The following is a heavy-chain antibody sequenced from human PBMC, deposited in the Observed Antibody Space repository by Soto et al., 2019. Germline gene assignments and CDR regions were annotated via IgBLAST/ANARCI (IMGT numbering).Heavy chain of an antibody. D-gene: IGHD3-16*01. Sequence: QLMLQESGSGLVRPSQTLSLTRTVSGDSITSGMYSWSWIRQAPGKGLEWIGNIHVTGYTSFSPSLRRRVTMSEDTSRNQFSLNLNSVTAADTAVYFCARGGALRPNGHVPLDFWGQGTLVTVSS. CDR2: IHVTGYT. CDR1: GDSITSGMYS. V-gene: IGHV4-30-2*01. J-gene: IGHJ4*02. CDR3: ARGGALRPNGHVPLDF.